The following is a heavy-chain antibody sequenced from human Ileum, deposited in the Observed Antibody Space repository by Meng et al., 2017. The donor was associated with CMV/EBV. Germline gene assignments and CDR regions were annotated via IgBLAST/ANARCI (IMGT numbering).Heavy chain of an antibody. CDR3: ARERYCSGADCYSYYYGMDV. V-gene: IGHV4-61*01. J-gene: IGHJ6*02. Sequence: SETLSLTCTVSGGSVSSGSYYWSWIRQPPGKGLEWIGYIYYSGSTNYNPSLKSRVTISVDTSKNQFSLKLSSVTAADTAVYFCARERYCSGADCYSYYYGMDVWGQGTTVTVSS. D-gene: IGHD2-15*01. CDR2: IYYSGST. CDR1: GGSVSSGSYY.